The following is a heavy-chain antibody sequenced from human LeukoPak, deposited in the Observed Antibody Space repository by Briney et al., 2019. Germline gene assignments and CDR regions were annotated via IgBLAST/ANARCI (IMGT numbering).Heavy chain of an antibody. CDR1: GGSFSGYY. CDR3: ARRRRIAAAPFDY. D-gene: IGHD6-13*01. CDR2: INHSGST. Sequence: SETLSLTRAVYGGSFSGYYWSWIRQPPGKGLEWIGEINHSGSTNYNPSLKSRVTISVDTSKNQFSLKLSSVTAADTAVYYCARRRRIAAAPFDYWGQGTLVTVSS. J-gene: IGHJ4*02. V-gene: IGHV4-34*01.